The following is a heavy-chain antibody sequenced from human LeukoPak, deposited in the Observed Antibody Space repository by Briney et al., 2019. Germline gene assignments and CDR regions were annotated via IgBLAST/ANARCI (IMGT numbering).Heavy chain of an antibody. CDR2: IYYSGST. V-gene: IGHV4-59*01. D-gene: IGHD3-3*01. Sequence: PSETLSLTCTVSGGSISSYYWSWIRQPPGKGLEWIGYIYYSGSTNYNPSLKSRVTISVDTSKNQFSLKLSSVTAADTAVYYRAGGTIFGSYYYYYMDVWGKGTTVTVSS. J-gene: IGHJ6*03. CDR3: AGGTIFGSYYYYYMDV. CDR1: GGSISSYY.